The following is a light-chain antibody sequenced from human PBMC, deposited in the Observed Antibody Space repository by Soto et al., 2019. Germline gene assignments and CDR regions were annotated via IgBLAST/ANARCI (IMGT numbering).Light chain of an antibody. V-gene: IGKV1-39*01. CDR2: AAS. J-gene: IGKJ2*01. CDR1: QSITNY. Sequence: DIQMTQSPSSLSASVGDRVTITCRTSQSITNYLNWYQQKPGKAPKLLIYAASTLQSGVPSRFSGSGSGTDFTLTISSLQPGDFASYNCQQTYTSPLYTFGQGTKLEIK. CDR3: QQTYTSPLYT.